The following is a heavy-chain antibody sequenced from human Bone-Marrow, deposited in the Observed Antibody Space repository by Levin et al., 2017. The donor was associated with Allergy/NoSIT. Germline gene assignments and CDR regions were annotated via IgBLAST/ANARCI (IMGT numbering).Heavy chain of an antibody. J-gene: IGHJ4*02. CDR3: ARAPKRSTTMVRGVIC. CDR1: GYTFTGYY. Sequence: GESLKISCKASGYTFTGYYMHWVRQAPGQGLEWMGWINPNSGGTNYAQKFQGRVTMTRDTSISTAYMELSRLRSDDTAVYYCARAPKRSTTMVRGVICWGQGTLVTVSS. D-gene: IGHD3-10*01. V-gene: IGHV1-2*02. CDR2: INPNSGGT.